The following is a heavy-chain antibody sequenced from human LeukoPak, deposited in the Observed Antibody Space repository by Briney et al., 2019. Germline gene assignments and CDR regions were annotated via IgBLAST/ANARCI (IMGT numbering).Heavy chain of an antibody. J-gene: IGHJ4*02. V-gene: IGHV3-23*01. D-gene: IGHD2-15*01. CDR3: AKQLGYCSDGSCYFPY. CDR2: ISNNGGYT. CDR1: GFTFSSSA. Sequence: GGSLRLSCAASGFTFSSSAMSWVRQAPGKGLEWVSAISNNGGYTYYADSVQGRFTISRDNSKSTLCLQMNSLRSEDTAVYYCAKQLGYCSDGSCYFPYWGQGTLVTVSS.